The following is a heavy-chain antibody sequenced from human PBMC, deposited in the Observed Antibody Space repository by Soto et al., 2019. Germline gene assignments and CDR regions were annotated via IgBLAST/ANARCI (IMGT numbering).Heavy chain of an antibody. J-gene: IGHJ4*02. V-gene: IGHV1-3*01. CDR2: IIPGNVDT. D-gene: IGHD3-16*02. Sequence: QVQLVQSGAEVKKPGASVKVSCKASGYTFTNYAIHWVRQAPGQRLEWMGWIIPGNVDTKYSQRFQGRVTITRDTSASTVYMELSSLSSEDTAVYYCAKDVRNDYVWGTYRNLFDSWGQGTLVTVSS. CDR1: GYTFTNYA. CDR3: AKDVRNDYVWGTYRNLFDS.